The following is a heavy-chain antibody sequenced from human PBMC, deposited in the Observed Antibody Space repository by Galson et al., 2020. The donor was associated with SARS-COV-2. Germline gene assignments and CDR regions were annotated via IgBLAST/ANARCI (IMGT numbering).Heavy chain of an antibody. CDR3: ARDPRTPYCSSTSCASQFIEYGMDV. CDR2: ITSDGSST. J-gene: IGHJ6*02. CDR1: GFTFSSYW. Sequence: GGSLRLSCAASGFTFSSYWMHWVRQAPGKRLVWVSRITSDGSSTSYADYVKGRFTISRDNAKNTLYLQMNSLRAEDTAVYYCARDPRTPYCSSTSCASQFIEYGMDVWGQGTTVTVSS. D-gene: IGHD2-2*01. V-gene: IGHV3-74*01.